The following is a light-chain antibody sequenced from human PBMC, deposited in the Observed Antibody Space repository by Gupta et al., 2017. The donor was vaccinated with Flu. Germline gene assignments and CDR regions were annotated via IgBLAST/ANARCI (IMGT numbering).Light chain of an antibody. CDR1: SSDVGGYKL. Sequence: QSALSQPPSVSGSPGQSVTNSCTGNSSDVGGYKLVSWYQPHPGKAPKLLIYDVSKRPSWVSDRFSGSKSCNTASLTISCLQSYDEADYYCCSYAVVRDRQLFGGGTKLTVL. V-gene: IGLV2-23*02. CDR2: DVS. CDR3: CSYAVVRDRQL. J-gene: IGLJ2*01.